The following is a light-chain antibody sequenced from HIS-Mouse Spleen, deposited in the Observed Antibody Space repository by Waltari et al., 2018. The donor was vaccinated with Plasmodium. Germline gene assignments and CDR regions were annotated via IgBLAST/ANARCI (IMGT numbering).Light chain of an antibody. CDR1: ALPTKY. V-gene: IGLV3-10*01. CDR2: EDS. Sequence: SYELTQPPSVAVSPGQTARNPCSGDALPTKYAYWYQQKSGQAPVLFIYEDSKRPSGIPERFSGSSSGTMATLTISGAQVEDEADYYCYSTDSSGNHRVFGGGTKLTVL. J-gene: IGLJ3*02. CDR3: YSTDSSGNHRV.